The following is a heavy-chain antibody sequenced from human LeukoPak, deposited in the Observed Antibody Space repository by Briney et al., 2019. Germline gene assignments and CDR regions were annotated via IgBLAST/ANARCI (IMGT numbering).Heavy chain of an antibody. Sequence: TGGSLRLSCAASGFTFSTYSMNWVRQAPGKGLEWVSYISGGSSTIYYADSVKGRFTISRDNAKNSLFLQMNSLRAEDTALYYCARDRDTEGHENDFWGQGTLVTVSS. J-gene: IGHJ4*02. CDR2: ISGGSSTI. V-gene: IGHV3-48*04. D-gene: IGHD5-18*01. CDR3: ARDRDTEGHENDF. CDR1: GFTFSTYS.